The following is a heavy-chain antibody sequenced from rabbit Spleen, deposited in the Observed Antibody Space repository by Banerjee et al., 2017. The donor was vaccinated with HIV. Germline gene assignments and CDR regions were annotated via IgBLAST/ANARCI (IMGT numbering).Heavy chain of an antibody. Sequence: QEQLMESGGGLVQPGGSLKLSCKASAFSFSRGYDICWVRQAPGKGLEWIACIYAGGSGNTYYATWAKGRFTISKASSTTVPLQTTSLTAADTAPYFCARNYVNAFDPWGQGTLVTVS. D-gene: IGHD1-1*01. V-gene: IGHV1S45*01. CDR3: ARNYVNAFDP. CDR1: AFSFSRGYD. J-gene: IGHJ2*01. CDR2: IYAGGSGNT.